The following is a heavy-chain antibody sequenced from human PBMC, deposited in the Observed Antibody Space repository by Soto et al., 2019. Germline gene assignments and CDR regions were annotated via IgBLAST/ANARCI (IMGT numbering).Heavy chain of an antibody. CDR2: INSDGSST. Sequence: SGGSLRLSCAASGFTFSNYWTHWVRQAPGKGLVWVSRINSDGSSTSYADSVKGRFTISRDNAKNTLYLQMNSLRAEDTAVFYCARDFWRNGVCLDVWGQGTTVTVSS. CDR3: ARDFWRNGVCLDV. D-gene: IGHD2-8*01. J-gene: IGHJ6*02. V-gene: IGHV3-74*01. CDR1: GFTFSNYW.